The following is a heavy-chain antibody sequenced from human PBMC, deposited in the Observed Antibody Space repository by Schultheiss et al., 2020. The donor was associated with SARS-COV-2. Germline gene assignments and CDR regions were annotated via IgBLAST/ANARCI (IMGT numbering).Heavy chain of an antibody. CDR1: GYTFTSYG. V-gene: IGHV1-18*01. CDR2: ISAYNGNT. CDR3: ATLNYDILTGYYYYYYGMDV. Sequence: ASVKVSCKASGYTFTSYGISWVRQAPGQGLEWMGWISAYNGNTNYAQKLQGRVTMTRNTSISTAYMELSSLRSEDTAVYYCATLNYDILTGYYYYYYGMDVWGQGTTVTVSS. D-gene: IGHD3-9*01. J-gene: IGHJ6*02.